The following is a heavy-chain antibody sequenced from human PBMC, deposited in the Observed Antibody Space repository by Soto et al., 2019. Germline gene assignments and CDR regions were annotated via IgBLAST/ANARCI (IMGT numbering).Heavy chain of an antibody. Sequence: SETLSLTCTVSGGSISSGDYYWSWIRQPPGKGLEWIGYIYYSGSTYYNPSLKSRVTISVDTSKNQFSLKLSSVTAADTAVYYCAREALYCISTSCYGFDYWGQGTLVTVSS. J-gene: IGHJ4*02. CDR2: IYYSGST. CDR1: GGSISSGDYY. V-gene: IGHV4-30-4*01. CDR3: AREALYCISTSCYGFDY. D-gene: IGHD2-2*01.